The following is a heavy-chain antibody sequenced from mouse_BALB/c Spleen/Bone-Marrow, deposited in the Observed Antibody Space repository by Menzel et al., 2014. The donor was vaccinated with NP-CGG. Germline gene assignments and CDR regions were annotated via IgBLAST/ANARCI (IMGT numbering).Heavy chain of an antibody. V-gene: IGHV1S81*02. CDR2: INPSNGGT. J-gene: IGHJ4*01. CDR3: SRGRRDALDY. CDR1: GYTFTSYY. Sequence: VQLQQSGAELVKPGASVKLSCKASGYTFTSYYMYWVKQRPGQGLEWFGEINPSNGGTNFNEKFKNKATLTVDKSSSTAYMQLSSLTSEDDAVYYCSRGRRDALDYWGQGTSVTVSS.